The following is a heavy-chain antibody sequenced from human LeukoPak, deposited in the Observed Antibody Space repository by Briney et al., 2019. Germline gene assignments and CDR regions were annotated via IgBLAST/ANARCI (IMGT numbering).Heavy chain of an antibody. CDR3: ARPAGTYDYSYGMDV. Sequence: GRSLRLSCAASGFTFSSYGMHWVRQAPGKGLEWVAVISYDGSDKYYADSVKGRFTISRDNSKNTLYLQMNSLRTEDTAVYYCARPAGTYDYSYGMDVWGQGTTVTVSS. V-gene: IGHV3-30-3*01. J-gene: IGHJ6*02. D-gene: IGHD6-19*01. CDR2: ISYDGSDK. CDR1: GFTFSSYG.